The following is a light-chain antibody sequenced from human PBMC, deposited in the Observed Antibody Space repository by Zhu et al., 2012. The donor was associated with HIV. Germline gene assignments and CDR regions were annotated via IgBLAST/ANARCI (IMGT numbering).Light chain of an antibody. V-gene: IGKV3-15*01. CDR1: QSVDNH. Sequence: EIMMTQSPATLSVSPGERVTLSCRASQSVDNHLAWYQQKPGQAPRLLIYGAFTRATGIPARFSGSGSGTEFTLTISSMQSEDLAIYYCQHYNSWPRTFGQGTKVQI. CDR3: QHYNSWPRT. J-gene: IGKJ1*01. CDR2: GAF.